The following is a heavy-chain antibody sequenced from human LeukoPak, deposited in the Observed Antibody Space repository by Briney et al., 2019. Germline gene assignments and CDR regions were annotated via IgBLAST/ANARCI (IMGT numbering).Heavy chain of an antibody. CDR3: AREIEYYFDY. CDR2: ISTNSAFI. CDR1: GFTFINYS. D-gene: IGHD2-21*01. J-gene: IGHJ4*02. Sequence: GGSLRLSCTASGFTFINYSMNWVRQAPGKGLEWVSSISTNSAFIYYADSVKGRFTISRDNSKNTLYLQMNSLRAEDTAVYYCAREIEYYFDYWGQGTLVTVSS. V-gene: IGHV3-21*01.